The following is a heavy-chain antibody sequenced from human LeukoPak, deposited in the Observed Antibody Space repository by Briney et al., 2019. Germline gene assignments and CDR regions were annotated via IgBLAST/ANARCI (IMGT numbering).Heavy chain of an antibody. CDR2: IYYSGST. CDR3: ARVEGYYYDSSGYYVY. V-gene: IGHV4-59*01. D-gene: IGHD3-22*01. Sequence: SETLSLTCTVSGGSISSYCWSWIRQPPGKGLEWIGYIYYSGSTNYNPSLKSRVTISVDTSKNQFSLKLSSVTAADTAVYYCARVEGYYYDSSGYYVYWGQGTLVTVSS. CDR1: GGSISSYC. J-gene: IGHJ4*02.